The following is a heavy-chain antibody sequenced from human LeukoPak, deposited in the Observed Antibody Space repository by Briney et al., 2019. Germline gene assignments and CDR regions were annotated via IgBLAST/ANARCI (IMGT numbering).Heavy chain of an antibody. D-gene: IGHD6-25*01. CDR1: GFTFSTYA. CDR2: ISGSGGNT. V-gene: IGHV3-23*01. Sequence: GGSLRLSCAASGFTFSTYAMTWVRQAPGKGLEWVSAISGSGGNTYYANSVKGRFTISRDSSMNTLYLQMNSLRAEGTAIYYCAKDSLPTSGCRGYFDYWGQGTLVTVSS. J-gene: IGHJ4*02. CDR3: AKDSLPTSGCRGYFDY.